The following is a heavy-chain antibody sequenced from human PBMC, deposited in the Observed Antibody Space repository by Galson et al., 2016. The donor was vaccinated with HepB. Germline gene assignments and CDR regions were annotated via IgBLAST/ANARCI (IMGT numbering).Heavy chain of an antibody. CDR3: ARGGASFSFDY. CDR2: ITTNNGNA. V-gene: IGHV1-18*01. J-gene: IGHJ4*02. CDR1: GYTLPSYD. Sequence: SVKVSCKASGYTLPSYDISWVRQAPGQGLEWMGWITTNNGNANYAQKLQGRVTMTTDTSTSTAYMELRSLRSDDTAVYYCARGGASFSFDYWGQGTLVTVSS.